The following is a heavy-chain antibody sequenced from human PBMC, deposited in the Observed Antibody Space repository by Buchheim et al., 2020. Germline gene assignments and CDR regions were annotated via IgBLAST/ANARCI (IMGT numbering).Heavy chain of an antibody. CDR1: GGSVTSASYY. V-gene: IGHV4-61*01. CDR2: VYYSGST. Sequence: QVQLQESGPGLVKPSETLSLTCTVSGGSVTSASYYWSWIRQPPGKGLEWIGYVYYSGSTNYNPSLTSLKSRISMSVDLSQNQFSLTLTSVTAADTAVYYCARDDPYASASMDVWGQGT. J-gene: IGHJ6*02. D-gene: IGHD2-2*01. CDR3: ARDDPYASASMDV.